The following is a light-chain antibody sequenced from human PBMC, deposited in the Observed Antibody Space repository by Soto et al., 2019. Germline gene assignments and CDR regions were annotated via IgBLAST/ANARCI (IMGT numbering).Light chain of an antibody. CDR1: QSVSSNF. CDR3: QQYVSSPFT. J-gene: IGKJ3*01. V-gene: IGKV3-20*01. Sequence: EIVLTQSPGTMSLSPGERATLSCRASQSVSSNFVAWFQQKPGQAPRLLIYRVSNRATGIPDRFSGSGYGTDFTLTINRLEPEDFAVYYCQQYVSSPFTFGPGNKVDIK. CDR2: RVS.